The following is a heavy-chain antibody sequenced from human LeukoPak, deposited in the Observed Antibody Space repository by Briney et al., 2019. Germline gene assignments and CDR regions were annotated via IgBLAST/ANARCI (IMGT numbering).Heavy chain of an antibody. Sequence: SAKVSCKASGGTFSSYAISWVRQAPGQGLEWMGGIIPIFGTANYAQKFHGRVTITADESTSTAYMELSSLRSEDTAVYYCARDFHAEAVRLTGELLNAFDIWGQGTMVTVSS. V-gene: IGHV1-69*13. D-gene: IGHD7-27*01. CDR3: ARDFHAEAVRLTGELLNAFDI. J-gene: IGHJ3*02. CDR2: IIPIFGTA. CDR1: GGTFSSYA.